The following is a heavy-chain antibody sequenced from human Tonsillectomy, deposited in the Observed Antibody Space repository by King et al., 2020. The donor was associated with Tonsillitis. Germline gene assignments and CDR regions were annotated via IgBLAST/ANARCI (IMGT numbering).Heavy chain of an antibody. CDR1: GGTFSSYA. Sequence: VQLVESGAEVKKPGSSVTVSCKPSGGTFSSYAFSWVRQAPGQGLEWMGGIIPSFGPAIYAKNFQNRVTITVDKSTSTTYMELSSLRSEDTAVYYCARDIGDWGDYWGQGTLVTVSS. CDR3: ARDIGDWGDY. D-gene: IGHD7-27*01. V-gene: IGHV1-69*06. CDR2: IIPSFGPA. J-gene: IGHJ4*02.